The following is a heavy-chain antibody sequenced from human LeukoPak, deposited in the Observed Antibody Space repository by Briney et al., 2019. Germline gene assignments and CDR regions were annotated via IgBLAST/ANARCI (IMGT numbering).Heavy chain of an antibody. CDR3: ARYYYDSSGYFKGVGAFDI. J-gene: IGHJ3*02. Sequence: SETLSLTCTVSGASITSRGYCWGWIRQPRGKGLEWIGSIYYTGSTYYNPSLKSRVTISVDTSKNQFSLKLSSVTAADTAVYYCARYYYDSSGYFKGVGAFDIWGQGTMVTVSS. V-gene: IGHV4-39*07. D-gene: IGHD3-22*01. CDR2: IYYTGST. CDR1: GASITSRGYC.